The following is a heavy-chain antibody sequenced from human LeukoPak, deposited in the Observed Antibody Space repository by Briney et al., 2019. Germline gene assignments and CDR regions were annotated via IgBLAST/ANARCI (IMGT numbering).Heavy chain of an antibody. CDR2: INPNSGGT. CDR3: ARTYYYDSSGYRSSAFDI. CDR1: GGTFSSYA. J-gene: IGHJ3*02. D-gene: IGHD3-22*01. V-gene: IGHV1-2*02. Sequence: ASVKVSCKASGGTFSSYAISWVRQAPGQGLEWMGWINPNSGGTNYAQKFQGRVTMTRDTSISTAYMELSRLRSDDTAVYYCARTYYYDSSGYRSSAFDIWGQGTMVTVSS.